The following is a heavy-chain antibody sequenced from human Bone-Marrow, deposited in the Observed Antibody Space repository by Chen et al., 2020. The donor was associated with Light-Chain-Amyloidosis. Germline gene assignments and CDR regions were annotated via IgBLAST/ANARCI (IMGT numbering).Heavy chain of an antibody. V-gene: IGHV3-7*01. D-gene: IGHD1-7*01. J-gene: IGHJ4*02. Sequence: EVQLVESGGGLVQPGGSLRLFCVASGFTFSSHWMSWVRQAPGKGLEWIANIKQDGSKKYSADSVKGRFTISRDNANNSLYLQMNSLRAEDTAVYSCAELNTNWGQGTLVTVSS. CDR2: IKQDGSKK. CDR3: AELNTN. CDR1: GFTFSSHW.